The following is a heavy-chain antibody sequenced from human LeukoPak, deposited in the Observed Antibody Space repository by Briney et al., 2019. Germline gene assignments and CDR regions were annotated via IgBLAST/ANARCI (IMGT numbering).Heavy chain of an antibody. J-gene: IGHJ5*02. CDR3: ARGRGEWLPLWWFVP. V-gene: IGHV4-34*01. Sequence: SDTLSLTCAIYGGPFSGYYWICISQPPGQGPEWIGEISYSGTTNHNPSLKGRLNISVDTSKNQFSLNPNYVAISDPVVHYCARGRGEWLPLWWFVPWVQGTRVIVSS. CDR2: ISYSGTT. D-gene: IGHD5-12*01. CDR1: GGPFSGYY.